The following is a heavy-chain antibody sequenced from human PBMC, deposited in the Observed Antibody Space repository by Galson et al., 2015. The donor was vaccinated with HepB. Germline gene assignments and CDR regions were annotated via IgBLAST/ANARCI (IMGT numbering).Heavy chain of an antibody. CDR3: ARDGVATVIDY. CDR1: GFTFSSYA. Sequence: SLRLSCAASGFTFSSYAMHWVRQAPGKGLEWEAVISYDGSNKYYADSVKGRFTISRDNSKNTLYLQMNSLRAEDTAVYYCARDGVATVIDYWGQGTLVTVSS. V-gene: IGHV3-30*04. J-gene: IGHJ4*02. CDR2: ISYDGSNK. D-gene: IGHD4-17*01.